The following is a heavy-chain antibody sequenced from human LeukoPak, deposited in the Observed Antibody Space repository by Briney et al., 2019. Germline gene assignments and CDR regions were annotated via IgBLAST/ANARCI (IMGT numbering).Heavy chain of an antibody. J-gene: IGHJ4*02. Sequence: GGSLRLSCAASGFTFSNYWMHWVRQAPGKGLVWVSRINSDGSSTSYADSVKGRFTISGDHAKNTLYLQMNSLRAEDTAVYYCARVRSSGWSYFDYWGQGTLVTVSS. D-gene: IGHD6-19*01. CDR1: GFTFSNYW. CDR2: INSDGSST. V-gene: IGHV3-74*01. CDR3: ARVRSSGWSYFDY.